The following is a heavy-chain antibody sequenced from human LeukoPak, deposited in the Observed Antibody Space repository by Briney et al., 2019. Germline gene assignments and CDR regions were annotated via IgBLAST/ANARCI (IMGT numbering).Heavy chain of an antibody. CDR3: AKEHHSRENHNYYFDY. V-gene: IGHV3-30-3*01. CDR2: ISYDGSNK. D-gene: IGHD1-14*01. J-gene: IGHJ4*02. CDR1: GFTFSSYA. Sequence: GGSLRLSCAASGFTFSSYAMHWVRQAPGKGLEWVAVISYDGSNKYYADSVKGRFTISRDNAKNSLYLQMNSLRAEDTALYYCAKEHHSRENHNYYFDYWGQGTLVTVSS.